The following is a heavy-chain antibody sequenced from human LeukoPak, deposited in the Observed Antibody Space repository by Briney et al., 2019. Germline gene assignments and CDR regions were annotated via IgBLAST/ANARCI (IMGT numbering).Heavy chain of an antibody. J-gene: IGHJ4*02. V-gene: IGHV4-34*01. Sequence: PSETLSLTCAVYGGSFSGYYWSWIRQPPGKGLEWIGEIHHSGSTNYKPSLKSRVTISVDTSKNQFSLKLSSVTAADTGVYYCARGPTGATRFDYWGQGTLVTVSS. CDR1: GGSFSGYY. CDR3: ARGPTGATRFDY. CDR2: IHHSGST. D-gene: IGHD1-26*01.